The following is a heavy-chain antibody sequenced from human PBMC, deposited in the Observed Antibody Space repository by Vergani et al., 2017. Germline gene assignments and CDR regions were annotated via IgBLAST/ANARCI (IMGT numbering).Heavy chain of an antibody. CDR3: ARHRGSGGFFPSSYFFGMDV. V-gene: IGHV4-38-2*01. J-gene: IGHJ6*02. D-gene: IGHD3-10*01. CDR1: DSSIMTNPY. CDR2: IHHSGDT. Sequence: QVQLQESGPGLVKPSETLTLTCDVSDSSIMTNPYWGWFRQSPGKGLEWIGCIHHSGDTHYNSSLKSRVSISIVSSSKFSLSLASLTAADTAIYYCARHRGSGGFFPSSYFFGMDVWVHGTTVTVSS.